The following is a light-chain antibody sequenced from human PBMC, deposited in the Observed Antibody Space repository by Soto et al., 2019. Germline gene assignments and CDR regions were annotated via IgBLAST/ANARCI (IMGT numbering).Light chain of an antibody. Sequence: DIQMTQSPSSLSASVGDRVTITCRASQSISSYLNWYQQKPGKAPKLLIYAAPSLQSGVPSRFSGSESGTDFTLTISSLQPEDFATYYCQQSYSTPYTFGQGTKLEIK. CDR2: AAP. CDR1: QSISSY. CDR3: QQSYSTPYT. V-gene: IGKV1-39*01. J-gene: IGKJ2*01.